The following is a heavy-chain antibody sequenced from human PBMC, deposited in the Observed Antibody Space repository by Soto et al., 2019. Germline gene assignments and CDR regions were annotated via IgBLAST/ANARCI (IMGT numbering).Heavy chain of an antibody. CDR2: ISAYNGNT. D-gene: IGHD1-26*01. CDR1: GYTFTSYG. CDR3: ARDRRARGSYSLYYYYGMDV. V-gene: IGHV1-18*01. J-gene: IGHJ6*02. Sequence: ASVKVSCKASGYTFTSYGNSWERQAPGQGLEWMGWISAYNGNTNYAQKLQGRVTMTTDTSTSTAYMELRSLRSDDTAVYYCARDRRARGSYSLYYYYGMDVWGHGTTVSSSS.